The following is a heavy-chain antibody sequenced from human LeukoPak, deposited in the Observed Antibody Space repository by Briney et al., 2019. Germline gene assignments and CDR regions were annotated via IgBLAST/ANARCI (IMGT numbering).Heavy chain of an antibody. CDR2: IYYSGST. V-gene: IGHV4-39*01. Sequence: SETLSLTCTVSGGSISSSSYYWGWIRQPPGKGLEWIGRIYYSGSTYYNPSLKSRVTLSVDTSKNQFSLKLSSVTAADTAVYYCARRVGLVPAAIGWFDPWGQGTLVTVSS. CDR3: ARRVGLVPAAIGWFDP. D-gene: IGHD2-2*01. CDR1: GGSISSSSYY. J-gene: IGHJ5*02.